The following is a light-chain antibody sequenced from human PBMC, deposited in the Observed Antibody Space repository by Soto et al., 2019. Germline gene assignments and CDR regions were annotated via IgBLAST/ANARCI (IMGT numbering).Light chain of an antibody. V-gene: IGKV1-33*01. CDR3: QQYDNLPL. CDR2: DAS. Sequence: DIQMTQSPSSLSASVGDRVTITCQASQDISNYLNWYQQKPGQAPKLLIYDASNLDIGVPSRFIGSGSGKRFRLSISSLQPDDMATYYWQQYDNLPLFGPGTRVESN. J-gene: IGKJ3*01. CDR1: QDISNY.